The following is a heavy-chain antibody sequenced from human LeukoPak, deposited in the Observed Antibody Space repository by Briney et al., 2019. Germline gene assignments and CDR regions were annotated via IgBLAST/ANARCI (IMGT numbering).Heavy chain of an antibody. V-gene: IGHV1-69*10. Sequence: SVTVSCKASGGTFSSYTISWVRQAPGQGLEWMGGIIPILGIANYAQKFQGRVTITADKSTSTAYMELSSLRSEGTAVYYCAREATVTTNFYYGMYVWVQGTTVTVSS. CDR1: GGTFSSYT. D-gene: IGHD4-17*01. CDR2: IIPILGIA. CDR3: AREATVTTNFYYGMYV. J-gene: IGHJ6*02.